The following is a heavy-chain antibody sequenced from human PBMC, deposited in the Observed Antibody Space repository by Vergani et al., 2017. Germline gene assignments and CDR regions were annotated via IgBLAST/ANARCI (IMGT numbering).Heavy chain of an antibody. V-gene: IGHV1-69*08. J-gene: IGHJ4*02. D-gene: IGHD2-2*01. CDR2: IIPILGTA. Sequence: QVQLVQSGAEVKKPGSSVKVSCKASGGTFSSYTISWVRQAPGQGLEWMGRIIPILGTANYAQKFQGRVTITADESTSTAYMELSSLRSEDTAVYYCARGYCSSTSCYDGRYYFDYWGQGTLVTVSS. CDR3: ARGYCSSTSCYDGRYYFDY. CDR1: GGTFSSYT.